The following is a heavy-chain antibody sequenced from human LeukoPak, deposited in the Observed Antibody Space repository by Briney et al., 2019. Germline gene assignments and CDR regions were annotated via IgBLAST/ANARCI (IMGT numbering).Heavy chain of an antibody. Sequence: GGSLRLSCAASGRTLSSYAMSWARQATGKGLEWVSAISGSCGSIYSADSVKGRFTISRNNSKNTLYLQMHSLRAEDTAVYYGAKTSVRITMVRGAFDYWGQGTMVTVSS. D-gene: IGHD3-10*01. CDR2: ISGSCGSI. V-gene: IGHV3-23*01. J-gene: IGHJ4*01. CDR1: GRTLSSYA. CDR3: AKTSVRITMVRGAFDY.